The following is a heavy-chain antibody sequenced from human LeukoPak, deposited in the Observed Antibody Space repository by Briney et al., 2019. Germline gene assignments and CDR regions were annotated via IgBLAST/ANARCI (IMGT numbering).Heavy chain of an antibody. Sequence: GGSLRLSCAASGFTFSSYAMTWVRQAPGKGLEWVSYIVTNGVSPKYADSVKGRFTISRDNAKNSLSLQLDSLRVEDTAVYYCAREVPGVMVAFDLWGQGTMVTVSP. D-gene: IGHD2-2*01. V-gene: IGHV3-23*01. J-gene: IGHJ3*01. CDR1: GFTFSSYA. CDR2: IVTNGVSP. CDR3: AREVPGVMVAFDL.